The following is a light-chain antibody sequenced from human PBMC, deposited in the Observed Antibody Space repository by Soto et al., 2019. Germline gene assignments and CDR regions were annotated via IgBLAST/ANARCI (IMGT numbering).Light chain of an antibody. CDR2: KAS. V-gene: IGKV1-5*03. Sequence: DIQMTQSPSTLSASVGDRVTITCRASQSISSWLAWYQQKPGKAPKLLIYKASGLESGVPSRFSGSGSGTESTLTISSLQPDDFATYYCQQYNSYSWTFGQGTKVDIK. CDR3: QQYNSYSWT. CDR1: QSISSW. J-gene: IGKJ1*01.